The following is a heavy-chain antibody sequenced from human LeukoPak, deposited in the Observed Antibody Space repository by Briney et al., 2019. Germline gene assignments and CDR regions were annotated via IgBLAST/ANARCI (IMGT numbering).Heavy chain of an antibody. CDR2: IIPIFGTA. D-gene: IGHD7-27*01. V-gene: IGHV1-69*01. J-gene: IGHJ3*02. CDR3: ARWGYWGMNTFDI. Sequence: ASVKVSCKASGGTFSSYAISWVRQAPGQGLEWMGGIIPIFGTANYAQKFQGRVTITADESTSTAYMELSSLRSEDTAVYYCARWGYWGMNTFDIWGQGTMVTVSS. CDR1: GGTFSSYA.